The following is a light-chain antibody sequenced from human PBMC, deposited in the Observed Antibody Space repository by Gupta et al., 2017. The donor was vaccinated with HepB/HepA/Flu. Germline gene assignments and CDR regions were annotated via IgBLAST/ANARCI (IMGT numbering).Light chain of an antibody. CDR1: SSDVGDYKY. Sequence: QSALPQPASVSGSPGQSITISCTGASSDVGDYKYVSWYQHHPGKAPKLMIYDVSNRPSGVSNRFSGSKFGNTASLTISGLQAEDEADYYCSSYISTRIPFVFGTGTKVTVL. CDR2: DVS. V-gene: IGLV2-14*03. J-gene: IGLJ1*01. CDR3: SSYISTRIPFV.